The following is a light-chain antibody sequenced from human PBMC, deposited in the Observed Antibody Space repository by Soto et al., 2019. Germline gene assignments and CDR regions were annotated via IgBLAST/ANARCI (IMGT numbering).Light chain of an antibody. Sequence: EIVLTQSPGTLSLSPGERATLSCRASQSVRSSYLAWYQQKPGQAPRLLIYVASSRATGIPDRFSGSGSGTDFTLTISRLEPEDFAVYYCQQYGSSPLTFGGGTRWIS. CDR2: VAS. J-gene: IGKJ4*01. V-gene: IGKV3-20*01. CDR3: QQYGSSPLT. CDR1: QSVRSSY.